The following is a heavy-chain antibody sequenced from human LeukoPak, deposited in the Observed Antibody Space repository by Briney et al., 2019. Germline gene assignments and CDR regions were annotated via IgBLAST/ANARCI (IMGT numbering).Heavy chain of an antibody. CDR3: ASSAVAGLDY. Sequence: GGSLRLSCAASGFSVSSNYMSWIRQAPGKGLEWVSYISSSGSTIYYADSVKGRFTISRDNAKNSLYLQMNSLRAEDTAVYYCASSAVAGLDYWGQGTLVTVSS. CDR1: GFSVSSNY. V-gene: IGHV3-11*01. CDR2: ISSSGSTI. D-gene: IGHD6-19*01. J-gene: IGHJ4*02.